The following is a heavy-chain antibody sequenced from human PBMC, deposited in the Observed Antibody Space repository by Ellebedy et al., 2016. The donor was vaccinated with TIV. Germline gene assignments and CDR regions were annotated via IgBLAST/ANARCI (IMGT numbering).Heavy chain of an antibody. D-gene: IGHD3-22*01. V-gene: IGHV4-61*01. CDR1: GGSVTNGRYY. CDR2: LYYSGST. Sequence: SETLSLTCTVSGGSVTNGRYYWSWVRQPPGKGLEWIGYLYYSGSTNYNPSLKSRVTISVDTSKHQFSLKLSSVTAADTAVYYCARHSGYYDSSGYRHWYFDLWGRGTLVTVSS. CDR3: ARHSGYYDSSGYRHWYFDL. J-gene: IGHJ2*01.